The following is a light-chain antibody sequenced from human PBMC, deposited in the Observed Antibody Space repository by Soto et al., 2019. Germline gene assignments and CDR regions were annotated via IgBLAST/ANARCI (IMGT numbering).Light chain of an antibody. CDR2: SNN. CDR1: SSNIGSNT. V-gene: IGLV1-44*01. CDR3: AAWDESLNGWV. Sequence: QSVLTQPPSASGTPGQRVTISCSGSSSNIGSNTVNWYHQLPGTAPKLLIYSNNQRPSGVPDRFSGSKSGTSASLAISGLQSEDEADYYCAAWDESLNGWVFGGGTKLTVL. J-gene: IGLJ3*02.